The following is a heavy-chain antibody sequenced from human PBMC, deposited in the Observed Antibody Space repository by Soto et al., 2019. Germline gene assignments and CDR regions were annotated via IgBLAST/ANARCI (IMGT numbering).Heavy chain of an antibody. CDR2: IIPILGIA. V-gene: IGHV1-69*04. D-gene: IGHD2-15*01. Sequence: GASVKVSCKASGGTFSSYTISWVRQAPGQGLEWMGRIIPILGIANYAQKFQGRVTITADKSTSTAYMELSSLRSEDTAVYYCAREFPDSPSYFDYWGQGTLVTVSS. CDR1: GGTFSSYT. CDR3: AREFPDSPSYFDY. J-gene: IGHJ4*02.